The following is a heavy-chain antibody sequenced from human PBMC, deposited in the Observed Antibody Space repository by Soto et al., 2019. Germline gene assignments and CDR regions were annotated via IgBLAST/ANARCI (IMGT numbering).Heavy chain of an antibody. J-gene: IGHJ4*02. CDR2: INPNGGST. Sequence: ASVKVSCKASGYTFTNFHMHCVRQAPGQGLEWLGIINPNGGSTTYAQKFQGRVTMTRDTSTSTVYLELSSLRSEDTAVYYCARAGYCSGGTCFHGNCDYWGQGTLVTVSS. CDR3: ARAGYCSGGTCFHGNCDY. D-gene: IGHD2-15*01. V-gene: IGHV1-46*01. CDR1: GYTFTNFH.